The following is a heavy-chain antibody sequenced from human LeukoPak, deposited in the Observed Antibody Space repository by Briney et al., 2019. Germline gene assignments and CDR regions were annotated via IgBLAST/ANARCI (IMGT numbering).Heavy chain of an antibody. J-gene: IGHJ6*02. CDR3: AKDRAGYYEYYYYGMDV. V-gene: IGHV3-9*01. CDR2: ISWNSGSI. D-gene: IGHD3-9*01. CDR1: GFTFDDYA. Sequence: PGGSLRLSCAASGFTFDDYAMHWVRQAPGKGLEWVSGISWNSGSIGYADSVKGRFTISRDNAKNSLYLQMNSLRAEDTALYYCAKDRAGYYEYYYYGMDVWGQGTTVTVSS.